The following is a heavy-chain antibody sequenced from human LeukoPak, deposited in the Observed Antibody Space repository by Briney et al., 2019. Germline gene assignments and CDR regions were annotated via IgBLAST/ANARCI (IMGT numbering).Heavy chain of an antibody. CDR2: ISYDGSNK. Sequence: GGSLRLSCAASGFTFSSYAMHWVRQAPGKGLEWVAVISYDGSNKYYADSVKGRFTISRDNSKNTLYLQMNSLRAEDTAVYYCARVPHCSGTSCYEVGATTHPDYWGQGTLVTVSS. CDR1: GFTFSSYA. CDR3: ARVPHCSGTSCYEVGATTHPDY. J-gene: IGHJ4*02. V-gene: IGHV3-30-3*01. D-gene: IGHD2-2*01.